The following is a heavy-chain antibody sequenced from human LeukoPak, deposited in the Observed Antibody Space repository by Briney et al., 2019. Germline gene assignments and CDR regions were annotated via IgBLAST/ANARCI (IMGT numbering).Heavy chain of an antibody. Sequence: SSETLSLTCAVYGGSFSSYYWSWIRQPPGKGLEWIGYIYYSGSTNYNPSLKSRVTISVDTSKNQFSLKLSSVTAADTAVYYCARERTSSWYQYYFDYWGQGTLVTVSS. V-gene: IGHV4-59*01. CDR2: IYYSGST. D-gene: IGHD6-13*01. CDR1: GGSFSSYY. CDR3: ARERTSSWYQYYFDY. J-gene: IGHJ4*02.